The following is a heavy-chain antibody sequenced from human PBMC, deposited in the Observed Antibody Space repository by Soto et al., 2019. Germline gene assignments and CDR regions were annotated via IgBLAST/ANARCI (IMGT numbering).Heavy chain of an antibody. CDR1: GGSISSGGYY. J-gene: IGHJ6*02. D-gene: IGHD1-26*01. CDR2: IYYSGST. Sequence: PSETLSLTCTVSGGSISSGGYYWNWIRQHPGKGLEWIGYIYYSGSTSYNPSLKSRVTISVDTTKNQFSLKLSSVTAADTAVYYCSRLAEWEYYYGMDVWGQGTTVTVSS. V-gene: IGHV4-31*03. CDR3: SRLAEWEYYYGMDV.